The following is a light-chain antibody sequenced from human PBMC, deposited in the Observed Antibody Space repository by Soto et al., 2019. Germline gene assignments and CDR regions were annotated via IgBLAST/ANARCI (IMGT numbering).Light chain of an antibody. CDR1: HSVSSSY. CDR2: GAS. Sequence: EIVLTQSPCTLSFSPWERSTLSFMASHSVSSSYLAWYQQKPGQAPRLLIYGASTRATGIPARFSGSGSGTEFTLTISSLQSEDFAVYYCQQYNHWPPITFGPGTKVDI. V-gene: IGKV3-15*01. J-gene: IGKJ3*01. CDR3: QQYNHWPPIT.